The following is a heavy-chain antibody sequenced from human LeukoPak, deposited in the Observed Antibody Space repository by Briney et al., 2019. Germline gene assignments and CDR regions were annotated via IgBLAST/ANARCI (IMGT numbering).Heavy chain of an antibody. CDR3: AKDGAGALDY. CDR1: GFTFSSYG. V-gene: IGHV3-30*18. D-gene: IGHD1-26*01. J-gene: IGHJ4*02. Sequence: GGSLRLSCAASGFTFSSYGMHWVRQAPGKGLEWVAVISYDGSNKYYADSVKGRFTISRDNSKNTLYLQMNSLRAEDTAVYYCAKDGAGALDYWGQGTLVTVSS. CDR2: ISYDGSNK.